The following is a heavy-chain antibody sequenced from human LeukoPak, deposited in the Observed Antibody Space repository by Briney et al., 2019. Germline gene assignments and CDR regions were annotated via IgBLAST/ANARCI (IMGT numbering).Heavy chain of an antibody. CDR2: IWSDGSNK. J-gene: IGHJ4*02. CDR1: GFTFSSFG. V-gene: IGHV3-33*01. D-gene: IGHD6-19*01. Sequence: GGSLRLSCAGSGFTFSSFGMHRVRQAPGKGLEWVAVIWSDGSNKYYADSVKGRFTISRDNPKNTLYLQMNSLRAEDTAVYYCARYSSGFLDSWGQGTLVTVSS. CDR3: ARYSSGFLDS.